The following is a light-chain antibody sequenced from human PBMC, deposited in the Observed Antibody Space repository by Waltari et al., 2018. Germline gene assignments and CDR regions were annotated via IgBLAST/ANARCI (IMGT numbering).Light chain of an antibody. J-gene: IGLJ2*01. CDR1: RRAVDVYNV. Sequence: QSALTQPRPVSGSPGQSVTVSCTGTRRAVDVYNVVPWYQQYPGKAPKLLIYDVTERPSGVPDRFSGSKSGNSASLTISGLRADDEADYYCCSYAGSYTFDVVFGGGTKLTVL. CDR2: DVT. CDR3: CSYAGSYTFDVV. V-gene: IGLV2-11*02.